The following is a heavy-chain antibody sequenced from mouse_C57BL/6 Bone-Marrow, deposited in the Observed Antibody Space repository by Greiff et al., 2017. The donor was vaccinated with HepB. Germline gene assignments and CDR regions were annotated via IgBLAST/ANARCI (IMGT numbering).Heavy chain of an antibody. CDR1: GYSITSGYY. Sequence: DVQLQESGPGLVKPSQSLSLTCSVTGYSITSGYYWNWIRQFPGNTLEWMGYISYDGSNIYNPSLKNRISITRDTSKNQFFLKLNSVTTEDTATYYCAREGAYFDVWGTGTTVTVSS. J-gene: IGHJ1*03. CDR2: ISYDGSN. CDR3: AREGAYFDV. V-gene: IGHV3-6*01.